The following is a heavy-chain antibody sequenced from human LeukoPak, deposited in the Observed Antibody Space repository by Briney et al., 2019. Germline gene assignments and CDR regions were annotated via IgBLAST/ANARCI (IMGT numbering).Heavy chain of an antibody. CDR1: GFTFRLYD. CDR2: IEYDGNKK. CDR3: ARPRSHSSSVLIDN. J-gene: IGHJ4*02. D-gene: IGHD6-6*01. Sequence: PGGSLRLSCAASGFTFRLYDIHWVRQAPGKGLEGVAVIEYDGNKKYYTDSVKGRFTISRDNFKNTLNLQMNSLRTEDTAVYYCARPRSHSSSVLIDNWGQGTLVTVSS. V-gene: IGHV3-30-3*01.